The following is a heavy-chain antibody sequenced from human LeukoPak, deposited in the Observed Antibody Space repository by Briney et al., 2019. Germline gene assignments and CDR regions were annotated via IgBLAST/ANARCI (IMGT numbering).Heavy chain of an antibody. CDR1: GFTFSSYW. D-gene: IGHD1-26*01. J-gene: IGHJ4*02. CDR3: ARDFRRPYRIVGATYFDY. V-gene: IGHV3-74*01. CDR2: INSDGSST. Sequence: PGGSLRLSCAASGFTFSSYWMHWVRQAPGKGLVWVSRINSDGSSTSYADSVKGRFTISRDNAKNSLYLQMNSLRAEDTAVYYCARDFRRPYRIVGATYFDYWGQGTLVTVSS.